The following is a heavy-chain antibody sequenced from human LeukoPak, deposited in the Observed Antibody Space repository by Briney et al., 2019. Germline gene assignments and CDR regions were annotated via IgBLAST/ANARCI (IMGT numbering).Heavy chain of an antibody. D-gene: IGHD3-10*01. CDR2: IHHSGST. CDR3: ASYGSGSYRFDP. J-gene: IGHJ5*02. CDR1: GGSISSGAYY. Sequence: SQTLSLTCTVSGGSISSGAYYWTWIRQHPGKGLECIGYIHHSGSTYYNPSLKSRVIISVDTSKNQFSLKLNSVTAADTAVYYCASYGSGSYRFDPWGQGTLVTVSS. V-gene: IGHV4-31*03.